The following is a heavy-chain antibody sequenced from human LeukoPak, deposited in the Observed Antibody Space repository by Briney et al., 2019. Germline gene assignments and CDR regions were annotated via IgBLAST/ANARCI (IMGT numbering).Heavy chain of an antibody. CDR3: ARPVRYYYDSSGYYYFDY. J-gene: IGHJ4*02. V-gene: IGHV1-69*05. D-gene: IGHD3-22*01. CDR2: IIPIFGTA. Sequence: ASVKVSCKASGGTFSSYAISWVRQAPGQGLEWMGGIIPIFGTANYAQKFQGRVTITTDESTSTAYMELSSLRSEDTAVYYCARPVRYYYDSSGYYYFDYWGQGTLVTVSS. CDR1: GGTFSSYA.